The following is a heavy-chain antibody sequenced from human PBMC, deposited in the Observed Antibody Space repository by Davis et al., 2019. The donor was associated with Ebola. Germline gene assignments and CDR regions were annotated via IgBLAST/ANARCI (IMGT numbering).Heavy chain of an antibody. CDR3: ARDSSGWYRPISYYYYGMDV. CDR1: GFTFSSYN. D-gene: IGHD6-19*01. Sequence: GGSLRLSCAASGFTFSSYNMNWVRQAPGKGLEWVSYISSSSSTIYYADSVKGRFTISKDNAKNSLYLQMNSLRDEDTAVYYCARDSSGWYRPISYYYYGMDVWGQGTTVTVSS. J-gene: IGHJ6*02. CDR2: ISSSSSTI. V-gene: IGHV3-48*02.